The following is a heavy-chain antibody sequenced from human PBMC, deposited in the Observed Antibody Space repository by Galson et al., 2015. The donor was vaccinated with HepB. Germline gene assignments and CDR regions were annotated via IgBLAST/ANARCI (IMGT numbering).Heavy chain of an antibody. Sequence: SLRLSCAASGFTFSRYGIHWVRQAPGKGLEWVAVISYDGSNKYYADSVKGRFTISRDNSKNTLYLQMNSLRAEDTAVYYCAKEGGGGLERLNMDKAFDIWGQGTKVTVSS. V-gene: IGHV3-30*18. D-gene: IGHD1-1*01. CDR3: AKEGGGGLERLNMDKAFDI. CDR2: ISYDGSNK. CDR1: GFTFSRYG. J-gene: IGHJ3*02.